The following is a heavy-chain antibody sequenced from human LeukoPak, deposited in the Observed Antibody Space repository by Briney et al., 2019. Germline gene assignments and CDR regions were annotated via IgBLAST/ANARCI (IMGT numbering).Heavy chain of an antibody. CDR3: AKEDYTAMDLDY. D-gene: IGHD5-18*01. Sequence: PGRSLRLSCAASGFIFSSSGMHWVRLAPGKGLEWVAVKSYDGSNKFYADSVKGRLTISRDNSKNRLYLQMNSLRAEDTAMYYCAKEDYTAMDLDYWGQGTLVSVSS. CDR1: GFIFSSSG. J-gene: IGHJ4*02. V-gene: IGHV3-30*18. CDR2: KSYDGSNK.